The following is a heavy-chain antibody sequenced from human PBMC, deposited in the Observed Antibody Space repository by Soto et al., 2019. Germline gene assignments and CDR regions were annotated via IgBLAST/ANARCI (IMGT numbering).Heavy chain of an antibody. D-gene: IGHD2-15*01. J-gene: IGHJ6*03. CDR3: ATQGLGYCSGGSCYARRAHHYYYMDV. CDR1: GGTFSSYT. Sequence: QVQLVQSGAEVKKPGSSVKVSCKASGGTFSSYTISWVRQAPGQGLEWMGRIIAILGIANYAQKFQGRVTITADKSTTTAYMELSSLRSEDTAVYYCATQGLGYCSGGSCYARRAHHYYYMDVWGKGTTVTVSS. V-gene: IGHV1-69*02. CDR2: IIAILGIA.